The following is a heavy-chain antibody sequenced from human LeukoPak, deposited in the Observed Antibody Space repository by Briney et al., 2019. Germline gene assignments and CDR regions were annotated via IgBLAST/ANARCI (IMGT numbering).Heavy chain of an antibody. CDR1: GLTFSRFA. V-gene: IGHV3-23*01. J-gene: IGHJ4*02. D-gene: IGHD6-19*01. Sequence: GGSLRLSCTASGLTFSRFAMIWVRQVPGQGLEWVSATDGSGTKTYYRDSVKGRFTISRDNSNNIVFLHMSSLRAEDSAIYYCAKALSSEWLTPENWGQGTLVTVSS. CDR2: TDGSGTKT. CDR3: AKALSSEWLTPEN.